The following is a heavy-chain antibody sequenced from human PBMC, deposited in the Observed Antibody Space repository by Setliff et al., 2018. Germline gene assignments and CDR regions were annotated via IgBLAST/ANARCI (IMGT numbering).Heavy chain of an antibody. V-gene: IGHV4-59*11. CDR1: GGSLTQRY. J-gene: IGHJ6*02. Sequence: SETLSLTCTLSGGSLTQRYWSWVRQPPGKGLELIGYVYYNGNTNYSPSLKSRVTISADTSKNQVSLKLTSATAADTAVYYCARDRTAYNYGMDVWGQGTTVTVSS. CDR2: VYYNGNT. D-gene: IGHD5-18*01. CDR3: ARDRTAYNYGMDV.